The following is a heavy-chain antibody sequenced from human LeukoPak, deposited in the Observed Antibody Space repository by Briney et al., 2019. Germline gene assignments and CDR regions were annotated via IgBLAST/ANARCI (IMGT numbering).Heavy chain of an antibody. J-gene: IGHJ2*01. V-gene: IGHV3-23*01. Sequence: PGRSRRLACAAVGLTFSSYAMSWVRQAPGKGLEWVSAISGSGGSTYYADSVKGRFTISRDNSKNTLYLQMNSLRAEDTAVYYCAKAGSYSSANYWYFDLWGRGTLVTVSS. D-gene: IGHD1-26*01. CDR2: ISGSGGST. CDR1: GLTFSSYA. CDR3: AKAGSYSSANYWYFDL.